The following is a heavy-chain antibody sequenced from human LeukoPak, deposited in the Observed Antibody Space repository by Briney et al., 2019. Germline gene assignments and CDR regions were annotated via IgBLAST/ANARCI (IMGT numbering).Heavy chain of an antibody. CDR1: GFTLRSYI. D-gene: IGHD1-26*01. CDR2: ISSSSSYI. CDR3: XRDGIVGATRAFDY. Sequence: GGSLSLSCSASGFTLRSYIMNWVRQPPGKGLDWVSSISSSSSYIYYADSVKGRFTISRDNAKNPLFLQINSLRAEHTAVYYXXRDGIVGATRAFDYWGQGTLVTVSS. J-gene: IGHJ4*02. V-gene: IGHV3-21*01.